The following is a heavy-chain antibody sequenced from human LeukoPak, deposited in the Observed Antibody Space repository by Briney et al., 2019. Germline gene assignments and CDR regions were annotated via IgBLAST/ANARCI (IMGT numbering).Heavy chain of an antibody. J-gene: IGHJ4*02. V-gene: IGHV1-18*01. Sequence: ASVKVSCKASGYTFTSYGISWVRQAPGQGLEWMGWISAYNGNTNYAQKLQGRVTMTTDISTSTAYMELSSLRSDDTAVYYCARALAAAAGRRAGMMGDWGQGTLVTVSS. CDR1: GYTFTSYG. CDR3: ARALAAAAGRRAGMMGD. CDR2: ISAYNGNT. D-gene: IGHD6-13*01.